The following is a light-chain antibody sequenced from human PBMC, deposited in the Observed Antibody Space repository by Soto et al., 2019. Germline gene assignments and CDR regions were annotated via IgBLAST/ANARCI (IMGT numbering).Light chain of an antibody. CDR2: GNN. J-gene: IGLJ2*01. CDR3: QSYASSLTYV. CDR1: SSNIGAGYD. Sequence: QSVLTQPPSVSGAPGQSITISCTGSSSNIGAGYDVHWYQQVPGTAPKLLIYGNNKRPSGVPDRFSGSKSGTSASLAITGFQAEDEADYYCQSYASSLTYVFGAGTKLTVL. V-gene: IGLV1-40*01.